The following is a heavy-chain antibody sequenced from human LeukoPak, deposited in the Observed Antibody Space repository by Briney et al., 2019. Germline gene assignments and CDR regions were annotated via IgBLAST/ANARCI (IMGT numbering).Heavy chain of an antibody. D-gene: IGHD3-16*02. CDR1: GGSISSSSYY. V-gene: IGHV4-39*07. CDR3: AATDCNYVSGTYRPRNYYFDY. CDR2: IYHSGST. Sequence: SETLSLTCTVSGGSISSSSYYWGWIRQPPGKGLEWIGSIYHSGSTYYNPSLKSRVTISEDTSKNQFSLRLSSVTAADTAVYHCAATDCNYVSGTYRPRNYYFDYWGQGTLVTVSS. J-gene: IGHJ4*02.